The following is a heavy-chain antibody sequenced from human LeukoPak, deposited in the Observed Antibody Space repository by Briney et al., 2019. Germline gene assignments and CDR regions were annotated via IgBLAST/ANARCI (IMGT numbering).Heavy chain of an antibody. CDR1: GASVTDYY. V-gene: IGHV4-59*02. CDR3: TRGHWGLQS. D-gene: IGHD7-27*01. J-gene: IGHJ5*02. CDR2: IHHSGNS. Sequence: PSETLSLTCTVSGASVTDYYWSWIRQSPGKGLEWISYIHHSGNSDYNPSLRSRVTTSLYMSKNQFSLNLISVTAADTAVYYCTRGHWGLQSWSQGTLVTVSS.